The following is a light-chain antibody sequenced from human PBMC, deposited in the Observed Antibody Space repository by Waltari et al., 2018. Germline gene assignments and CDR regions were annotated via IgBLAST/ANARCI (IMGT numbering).Light chain of an antibody. Sequence: QSVLTQPPSASGTPGQRVTISCSGSGSNIGSTTVNWYQQPPGTAPKPRIYGDNRRPSGVPDRFSGSKSGTSVSLVISGLQSEDEADYYCAVWDGSLNHYVFGAGTKVTVL. CDR3: AVWDGSLNHYV. CDR1: GSNIGSTT. CDR2: GDN. J-gene: IGLJ1*01. V-gene: IGLV1-44*01.